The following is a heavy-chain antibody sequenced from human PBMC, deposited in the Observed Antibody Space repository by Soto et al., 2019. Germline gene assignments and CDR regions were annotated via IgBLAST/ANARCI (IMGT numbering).Heavy chain of an antibody. V-gene: IGHV4-34*01. CDR3: ARGRMYSSSRTPGVYYRDV. D-gene: IGHD6-13*01. Sequence: SETLSLTCAVYGGSFSGYYWSWIRQPPGKGLEWIGEINHSGSTNYNPSLKSRVTISVDTSKNQFSLKLSSVTAADTAVYYCARGRMYSSSRTPGVYYRDVWGKGTTVTVSS. CDR2: INHSGST. J-gene: IGHJ6*03. CDR1: GGSFSGYY.